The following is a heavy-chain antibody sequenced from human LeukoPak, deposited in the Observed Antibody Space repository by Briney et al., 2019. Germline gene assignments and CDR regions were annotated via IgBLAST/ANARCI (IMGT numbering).Heavy chain of an antibody. CDR2: INPSGGTT. CDR3: ARGLYRSAFAI. J-gene: IGHJ3*02. CDR1: RYTFTSYY. Sequence: ASVKVCCKASRYTFTSYYVHWVRQAPGQGLEWMGIINPSGGTTNFAQKFQGRVTMTRDTSTSTVYMELSSLRSEDTAVYYCARGLYRSAFAIWGQGTMVTVSS. D-gene: IGHD1-26*01. V-gene: IGHV1-46*01.